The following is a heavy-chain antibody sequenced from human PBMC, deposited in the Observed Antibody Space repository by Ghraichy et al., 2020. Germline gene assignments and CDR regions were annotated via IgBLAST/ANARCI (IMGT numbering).Heavy chain of an antibody. CDR3: ARWDNWNSIFDY. CDR2: IIPIFGTA. J-gene: IGHJ4*02. V-gene: IGHV1-69*13. CDR1: GGTFSSYA. D-gene: IGHD1-7*01. Sequence: SVKVSCKASGGTFSSYAISWVRQAPGQGLEWMGGIIPIFGTANYAQKFQGRVTITADESTSTAYMELSSLRSEDTAVYYCARWDNWNSIFDYWGQGTLVTVSS.